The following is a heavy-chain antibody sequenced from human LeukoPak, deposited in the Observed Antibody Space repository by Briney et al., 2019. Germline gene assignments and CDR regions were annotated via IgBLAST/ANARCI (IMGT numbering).Heavy chain of an antibody. J-gene: IGHJ5*02. Sequence: SETLSLTCTVSGGSISSSSYYWGWIRQPPGKGLEWIGSIYYSGSTYYNPSLKSRVTISVDTSKNQFSLKLSSVTAADTAVYYCARGSSGYWKFDPWGQGTLVTVSS. CDR3: ARGSSGYWKFDP. D-gene: IGHD3-22*01. CDR2: IYYSGST. CDR1: GGSISSSSYY. V-gene: IGHV4-39*07.